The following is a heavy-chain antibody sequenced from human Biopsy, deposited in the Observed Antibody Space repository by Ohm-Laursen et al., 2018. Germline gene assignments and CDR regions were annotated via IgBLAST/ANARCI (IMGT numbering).Heavy chain of an antibody. J-gene: IGHJ6*02. CDR1: GFTFRTYG. D-gene: IGHD5/OR15-5a*01. CDR3: AKDLSVYYYYGIDV. Sequence: SLRLSCTASGFTFRTYGMHWVRLAPGKGLEWVAVISYDQITKHYADSVRSRFTISRDNSKNTLYLQVNSLRAEDTAVYYCAKDLSVYYYYGIDVWGQGTTVTVSS. V-gene: IGHV3-30*18. CDR2: ISYDQITK.